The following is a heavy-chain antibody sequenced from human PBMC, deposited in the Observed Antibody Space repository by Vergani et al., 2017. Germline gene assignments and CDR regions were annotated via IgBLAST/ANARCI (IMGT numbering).Heavy chain of an antibody. CDR2: IYTSGST. Sequence: QVQLQESGPGLVKHSQTLSLTCTVSGGSISSGSYYWSWIRQPAGKGLEWIGRIYTSGSTNYNPSLKSRVTISVDTSKNQFSLKLSSVTAADTAVYYCARGRYSSGWYRENAFDIWGQGTMVTVSS. CDR3: ARGRYSSGWYRENAFDI. J-gene: IGHJ3*02. V-gene: IGHV4-61*02. D-gene: IGHD6-19*01. CDR1: GGSISSGSYY.